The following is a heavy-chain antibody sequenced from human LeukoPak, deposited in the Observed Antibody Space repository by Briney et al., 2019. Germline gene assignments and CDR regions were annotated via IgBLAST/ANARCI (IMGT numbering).Heavy chain of an antibody. V-gene: IGHV3-74*01. CDR3: ARGVPPDV. D-gene: IGHD2-2*01. CDR2: INGDGSST. Sequence: GALRLSCAASGFTFTSYWMHWVRQAPGKGLVWVSRINGDGSSTSYADSVKGRFTISRDNAKNTLYLQMNSLRVDDTAVYYCARGVPPDVWGQGTTVTVSS. J-gene: IGHJ6*01. CDR1: GFTFTSYW.